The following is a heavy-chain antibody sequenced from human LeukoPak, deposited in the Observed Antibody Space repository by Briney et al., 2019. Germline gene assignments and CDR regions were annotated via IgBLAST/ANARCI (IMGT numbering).Heavy chain of an antibody. D-gene: IGHD4-23*01. V-gene: IGHV1-18*01. Sequence: ASVKVSCKASGYTFTSYGISWVRQAPGQGLGWMGWISAYNGNTNYAQKFQGRVTMTEDTSTDTAYMELSSLRSEDTAVYYCATDPWTTVVTGYWGQGTLVTVSS. J-gene: IGHJ4*02. CDR2: ISAYNGNT. CDR1: GYTFTSYG. CDR3: ATDPWTTVVTGY.